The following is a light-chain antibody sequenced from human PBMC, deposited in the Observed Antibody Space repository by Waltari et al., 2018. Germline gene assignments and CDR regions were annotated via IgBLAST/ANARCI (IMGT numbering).Light chain of an antibody. J-gene: IGKJ4*01. V-gene: IGKV3D-20*01. Sequence: TLSLSPGERATLSCGASQNIGGAYLAWYQQKPGLAPRLLIYDTAIRAAGVPDRFSGSGSGTDFTLTISRLDPEDFALYFCQQYANSPLTLGGGTKVEF. CDR2: DTA. CDR1: QNIGGAY. CDR3: QQYANSPLT.